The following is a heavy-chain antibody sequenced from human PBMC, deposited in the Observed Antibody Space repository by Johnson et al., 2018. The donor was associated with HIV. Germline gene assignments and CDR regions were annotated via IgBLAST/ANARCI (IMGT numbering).Heavy chain of an antibody. J-gene: IGHJ3*02. Sequence: VQLVESGGGLVQPGGSLRLSCAASGFTFSSYAMHWVRQAPGKGLEYVSAISSNGGSTYYANSVKGRFTISRDNSKNTLYLQMGSLRAEDMAVYYCARDDSSSNGRAFDIWGQGTMVTVSS. D-gene: IGHD6-6*01. V-gene: IGHV3-64*01. CDR3: ARDDSSSNGRAFDI. CDR2: ISSNGGST. CDR1: GFTFSSYA.